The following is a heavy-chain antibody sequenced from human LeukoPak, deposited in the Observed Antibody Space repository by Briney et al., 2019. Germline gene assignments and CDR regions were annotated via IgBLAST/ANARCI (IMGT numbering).Heavy chain of an antibody. CDR3: ASHTSGDYRYYFDY. J-gene: IGHJ4*02. D-gene: IGHD1-26*01. Sequence: SETLSLTCTVSGSSINTRSYYWGCRRPPPGKGLEWLVSLFYTGSTYYSPSLRSRVTISMDTYNNHSPLHLSSVPAADTAVYYCASHTSGDYRYYFDYWGQGTLVTVSS. CDR2: LFYTGST. V-gene: IGHV4-39*02. CDR1: GSSINTRSYY.